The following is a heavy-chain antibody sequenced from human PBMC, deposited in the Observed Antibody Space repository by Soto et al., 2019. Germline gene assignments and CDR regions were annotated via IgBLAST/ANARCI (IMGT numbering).Heavy chain of an antibody. CDR2: ISYDGSNK. V-gene: IGHV3-30*03. CDR3: ARPQTQIVVVGDAFDI. J-gene: IGHJ3*02. D-gene: IGHD3-22*01. CDR1: GFTFSSYG. Sequence: PGGSLRLSCAASGFTFSSYGMHWVRQAPGKGLEWVAVISYDGSNKYYADSVKGRFTISRDNSKNTLYLQMNSLRAEDTAVYYCARPQTQIVVVGDAFDIWGQGTMVTVSS.